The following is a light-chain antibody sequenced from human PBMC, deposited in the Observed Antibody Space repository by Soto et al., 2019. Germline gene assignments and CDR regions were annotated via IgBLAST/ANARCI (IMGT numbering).Light chain of an antibody. J-gene: IGKJ4*01. Sequence: DIQMTQSPSSVSASVGDRVTIACRASQDISSDLAWYQHRPGKGPNFLIYAASTLQNGVPSRFGGSGSGTDFTLTINNLQPEDFATYCCQQASSFPLSFGGGTKVEMK. V-gene: IGKV1-12*01. CDR3: QQASSFPLS. CDR1: QDISSD. CDR2: AAS.